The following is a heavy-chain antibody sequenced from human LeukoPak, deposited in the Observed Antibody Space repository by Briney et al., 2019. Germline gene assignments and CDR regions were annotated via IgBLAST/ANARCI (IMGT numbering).Heavy chain of an antibody. J-gene: IGHJ4*02. CDR2: IWYDGSNK. CDR3: ARDTTRGCDY. CDR1: GFTFNNYG. Sequence: GGSLRLSCTASGFTFNNYGMHWVRQAPGKGLEWVAVIWYDGSNKYYADSVKGRFTISRDDAKNSLYLQMNSLRAEDTAVYYCARDTTRGCDYWGQGTLVTVSS. V-gene: IGHV3-33*01. D-gene: IGHD1-14*01.